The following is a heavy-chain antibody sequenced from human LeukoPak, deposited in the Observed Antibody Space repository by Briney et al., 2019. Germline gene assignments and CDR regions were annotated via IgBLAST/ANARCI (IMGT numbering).Heavy chain of an antibody. CDR2: IYHSGST. Sequence: PSETLSLTCAVSGGSISSGGYSWSWIRQPPGKGLEWIGYIYHSGSTYYNPSLKSRVTISVDRSKNQFSLKLSSVTAADTAVYYCARDRELLGYFQHWGQGTLVTVSS. V-gene: IGHV4-30-2*01. CDR1: GGSISSGGYS. D-gene: IGHD1-26*01. J-gene: IGHJ1*01. CDR3: ARDRELLGYFQH.